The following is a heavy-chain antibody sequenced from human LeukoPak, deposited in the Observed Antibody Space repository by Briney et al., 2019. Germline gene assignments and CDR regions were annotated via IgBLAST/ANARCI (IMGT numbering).Heavy chain of an antibody. CDR2: VIPIFCTA. V-gene: IGHV1-69*13. CDR1: GGTFSSYA. J-gene: IGHJ6*02. D-gene: IGHD3-3*01. Sequence: SVKVSCKACGGTFSSYAISWVRQAPGQGLEWMGGVIPIFCTANYAQEFQGRVTITADESTSKAYMELSSLRSEDTAVYYCARSRFLEWLLSWYYYYGMDVWGQGTTVTVSS. CDR3: ARSRFLEWLLSWYYYYGMDV.